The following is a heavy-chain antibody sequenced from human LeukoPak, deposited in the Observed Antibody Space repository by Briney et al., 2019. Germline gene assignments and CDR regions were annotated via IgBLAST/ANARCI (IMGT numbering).Heavy chain of an antibody. V-gene: IGHV4-31*03. CDR3: ARDRVAAAGTRWYYYYGMDV. J-gene: IGHJ6*02. Sequence: KTSETPSLTCTVSGGSINSDDYYWSWIRQHPGKGLEWIGYIYYSGSTYYNPSLKSRVTISVDTSKNQFSLKLSSVTAADTAVYYCARDRVAAAGTRWYYYYGMDVWGQGTTVTVSS. CDR2: IYYSGST. CDR1: GGSINSDDYY. D-gene: IGHD6-13*01.